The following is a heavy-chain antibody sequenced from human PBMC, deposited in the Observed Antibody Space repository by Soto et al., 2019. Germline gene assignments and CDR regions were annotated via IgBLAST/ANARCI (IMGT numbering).Heavy chain of an antibody. CDR3: AIVGILRYFDWTDDYYYYGMDV. Sequence: SETLSLTCAVYGGSFGGYYWSWIRQPPWKGLEWIGEINHSGITNYNPSLKSRVTISVDTSKNQFSLKLSSVTAADTAVYYCAIVGILRYFDWTDDYYYYGMDVWGQGTTVTVSS. CDR1: GGSFGGYY. V-gene: IGHV4-34*01. CDR2: INHSGIT. J-gene: IGHJ6*01. D-gene: IGHD3-9*01.